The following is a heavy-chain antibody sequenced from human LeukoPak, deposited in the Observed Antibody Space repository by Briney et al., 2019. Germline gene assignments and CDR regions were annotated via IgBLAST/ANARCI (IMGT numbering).Heavy chain of an antibody. D-gene: IGHD6-13*01. J-gene: IGHJ4*02. Sequence: PGGPLRLSCAASGFTFSSYDMHWVRQAPGKGLEWVSAIGTAGDTYYPGSVKGRFTISRENAKNSLYLQMNSLRAGDTAVYYCARSGSSSPLDYWGQGTLVTVSS. CDR2: IGTAGDT. CDR3: ARSGSSSPLDY. CDR1: GFTFSSYD. V-gene: IGHV3-13*01.